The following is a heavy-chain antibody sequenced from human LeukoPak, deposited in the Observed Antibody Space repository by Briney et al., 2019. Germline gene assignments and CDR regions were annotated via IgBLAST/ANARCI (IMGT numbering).Heavy chain of an antibody. CDR1: GFTFSSYS. CDR2: ISSSSSYI. CDR3: ARDLGKYYDILTGYYFDPPGDY. Sequence: PGGSLRLSCAASGFTFSSYSMNWVRQAPGKGLEWVSSISSSSSYIYYADSVKGRFTISRDNAKNSLYLQMNSLRAEDTAVYYRARDLGKYYDILTGYYFDPPGDYWGQGTLVTVSS. V-gene: IGHV3-21*01. D-gene: IGHD3-9*01. J-gene: IGHJ4*02.